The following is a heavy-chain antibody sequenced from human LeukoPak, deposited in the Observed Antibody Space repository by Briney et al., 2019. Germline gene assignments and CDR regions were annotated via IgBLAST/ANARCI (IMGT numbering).Heavy chain of an antibody. CDR1: GFTFSSYG. J-gene: IGHJ4*02. D-gene: IGHD6-13*01. CDR2: ISYDGSNK. V-gene: IGHV3-30*03. Sequence: PGRSLRLSCAASGFTFSSYGMHWVRQAPGKGLEWVAVISYDGSNKYYADSVKGRFTISRDNSKNTLYLQMNSLRAEDTAVYYCARLAMYSSSWHYDYWGQGTLVTVSS. CDR3: ARLAMYSSSWHYDY.